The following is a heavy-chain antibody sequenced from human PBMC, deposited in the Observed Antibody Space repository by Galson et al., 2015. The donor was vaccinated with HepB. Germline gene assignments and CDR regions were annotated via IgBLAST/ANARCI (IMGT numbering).Heavy chain of an antibody. CDR1: GYSLSSYG. J-gene: IGHJ6*03. CDR3: AREGVGTSDYWPNYYYYMDV. V-gene: IGHV1-18*01. CDR2: ISADNGNA. D-gene: IGHD3-3*01. Sequence: SVKVSCKASGYSLSSYGLSWVRQAPGQGLEWMGWISADNGNANYAQNFQGRVTMTTDTSTSTAYMELRSLRSDDTAVYYCAREGVGTSDYWPNYYYYMDVWGKGTTVTVSS.